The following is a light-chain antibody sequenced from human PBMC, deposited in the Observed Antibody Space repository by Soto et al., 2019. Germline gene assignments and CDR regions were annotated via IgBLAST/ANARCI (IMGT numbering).Light chain of an antibody. J-gene: IGLJ3*02. CDR2: GAT. V-gene: IGLV1-40*01. CDR1: SSNIGSGND. Sequence: QSVLTQPPSVPGAPGQRVTMSCSGSSSNIGSGNDVHWYQQLPGAAPKLLIYGATRRPSGVPDRFSGSRSGNSAFLAITGRQVEDESVYYCQSFDSSLSGALFGGGTKLTVL. CDR3: QSFDSSLSGAL.